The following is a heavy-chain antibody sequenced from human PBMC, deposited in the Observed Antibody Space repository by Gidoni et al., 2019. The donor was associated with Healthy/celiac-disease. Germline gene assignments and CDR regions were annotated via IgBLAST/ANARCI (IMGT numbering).Heavy chain of an antibody. D-gene: IGHD4-17*01. CDR3: ARDEGSYGDYDYYYGMDV. J-gene: IGHJ6*02. V-gene: IGHV1-18*01. Sequence: QVQLVQSGAEVKKPGASVKVYCKASGYTFTSSGLSWVRQAPGQGLEWMGWISAYNGNTNYAQKLQGRVTMTTDTSTSTAYMELRSLRSDDTAVYYCARDEGSYGDYDYYYGMDVWGQGTTVTVSS. CDR1: GYTFTSSG. CDR2: ISAYNGNT.